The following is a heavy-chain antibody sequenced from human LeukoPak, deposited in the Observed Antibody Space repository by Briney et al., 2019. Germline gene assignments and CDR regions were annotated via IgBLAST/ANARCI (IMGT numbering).Heavy chain of an antibody. D-gene: IGHD4-23*01. CDR2: MNPNSGNT. CDR3: ARGRVTDGMDV. Sequence: GYTXXXYDINWVRQATGQGLEWMGWMNPNSGNTGYAQKFQGRVTMTRNTSISTAYMELSSLRSEDTAVYYCARGRVTDGMDVWGQGTTVTVSS. J-gene: IGHJ6*02. CDR1: GYTXXXYD. V-gene: IGHV1-8*01.